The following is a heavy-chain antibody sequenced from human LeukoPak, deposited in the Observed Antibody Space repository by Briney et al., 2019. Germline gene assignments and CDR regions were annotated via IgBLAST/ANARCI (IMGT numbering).Heavy chain of an antibody. CDR3: AKATYCSSTSCYRRRLYYFDY. CDR2: ISGSGGST. Sequence: QAGGSLRLSCAASGFTFSSYAMSWVRQAPGKGLEWVSAISGSGGSTYYADSVKGRFTISRDNSKNTLYLQMNSLRAEDTAVYYCAKATYCSSTSCYRRRLYYFDYWGQGTLVTVSS. V-gene: IGHV3-23*01. D-gene: IGHD2-2*01. J-gene: IGHJ4*02. CDR1: GFTFSSYA.